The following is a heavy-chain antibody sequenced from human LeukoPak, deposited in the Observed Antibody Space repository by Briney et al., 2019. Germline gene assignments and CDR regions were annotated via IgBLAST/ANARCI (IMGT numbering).Heavy chain of an antibody. CDR1: GFTFSSYG. J-gene: IGHJ4*02. CDR3: AKEGRRDGYNFDY. Sequence: PGGSLRLSCAASGFTFSSYGMHWVRQAPGKGLEWVAFIRYDGSNKYYADSVKGRFTISRDNSKNTLYLQINSLRPEDTAVYYCAKEGRRDGYNFDYWGQGTLVTVSS. CDR2: IRYDGSNK. D-gene: IGHD5-24*01. V-gene: IGHV3-30*02.